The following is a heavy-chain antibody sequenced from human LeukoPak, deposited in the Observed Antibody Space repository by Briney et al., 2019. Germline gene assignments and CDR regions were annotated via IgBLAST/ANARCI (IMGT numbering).Heavy chain of an antibody. Sequence: GGSLRLSCAASGFTFSDYHMSWIRQAPGKGLEWVSYISRSGSTIYYADSVKGRFTISRDNAKNSLYLQMNSLRAEDTAVYYCAREIQLWLRRPIGLDYWGQGTLVTVSS. CDR3: AREIQLWLRRPIGLDY. CDR2: ISRSGSTI. J-gene: IGHJ4*02. CDR1: GFTFSDYH. D-gene: IGHD5-18*01. V-gene: IGHV3-11*01.